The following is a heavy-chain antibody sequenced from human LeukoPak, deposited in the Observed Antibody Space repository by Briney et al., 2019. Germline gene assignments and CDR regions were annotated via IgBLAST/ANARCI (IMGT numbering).Heavy chain of an antibody. D-gene: IGHD6-6*01. Sequence: PSETLSLTCTVSGGSISSSSYYWGWIRQPPGKGLEWIGSIYYSGSTYYNPSLKSRVTISVDTSKNQFSLKLSSVTAADTVVYYCASYSSSLGYYVDVWGKGTTVTVSS. V-gene: IGHV4-39*07. CDR3: ASYSSSLGYYVDV. J-gene: IGHJ6*03. CDR2: IYYSGST. CDR1: GGSISSSSYY.